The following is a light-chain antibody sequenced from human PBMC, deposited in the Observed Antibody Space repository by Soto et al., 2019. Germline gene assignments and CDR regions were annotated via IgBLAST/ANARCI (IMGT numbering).Light chain of an antibody. CDR2: KVS. CDR3: MSGTQRPPA. J-gene: IGKJ1*01. Sequence: DAVVTQSPLTLPVTLGQPASMSCRSSQSLVHSDGNTYLNWFQQRPGQSPRRLIYKVSDRDSGVPDRFSGSGSGADLTLRISRVEAEDVGIYYCMSGTQRPPAFGQGTKVEIK. CDR1: QSLVHSDGNTY. V-gene: IGKV2-30*02.